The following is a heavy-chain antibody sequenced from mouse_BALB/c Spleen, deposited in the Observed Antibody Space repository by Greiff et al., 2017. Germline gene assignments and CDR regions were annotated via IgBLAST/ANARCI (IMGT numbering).Heavy chain of an antibody. Sequence: QVQLQQSGAELMKPGASVKISCKATGYTFSSYWIEWVKQRPGHGLEWIGEILPGSGSTNYNEKFKGKATFTADTSSNTAYMQLSSLTSEDSAVYYCARWLLTGTYRYFDVWGAGTTVTVSS. V-gene: IGHV1-9*01. J-gene: IGHJ1*01. CDR3: ARWLLTGTYRYFDV. CDR2: ILPGSGST. D-gene: IGHD4-1*01. CDR1: GYTFSSYW.